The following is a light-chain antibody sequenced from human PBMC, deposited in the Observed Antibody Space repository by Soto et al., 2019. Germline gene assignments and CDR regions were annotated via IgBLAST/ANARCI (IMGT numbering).Light chain of an antibody. CDR3: QSYDSTLSARYV. V-gene: IGLV1-40*01. Sequence: QSALTQPPSVSGAPGQRVTISCTGSSSNIGAGYDVHWYQQRPGTAPKLLIFGNINRPSGVPDRFSGSKSGTSASLAITGLQAEDEGDYYSQSYDSTLSARYVFGTGTKLTVL. CDR1: SSNIGAGYD. J-gene: IGLJ1*01. CDR2: GNI.